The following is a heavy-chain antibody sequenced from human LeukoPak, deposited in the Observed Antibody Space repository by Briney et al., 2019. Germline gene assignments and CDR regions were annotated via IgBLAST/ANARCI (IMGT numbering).Heavy chain of an antibody. J-gene: IGHJ6*04. D-gene: IGHD2-8*01. CDR1: GFTFSSYS. Sequence: GGSLRLSCAASGFTFSSYSMNWVRQAPGKGLEWVSSISSRNSYIYYADSEKGWFTISRDNAKNSLYLQMNSLRSEDTAVYYCARGSMYGGQYMDVWGKGTTVTVSS. CDR2: ISSRNSYI. CDR3: ARGSMYGGQYMDV. V-gene: IGHV3-21*01.